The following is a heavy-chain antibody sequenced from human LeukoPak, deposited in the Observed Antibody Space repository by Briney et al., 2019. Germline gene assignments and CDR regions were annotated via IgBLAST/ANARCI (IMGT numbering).Heavy chain of an antibody. CDR2: IKQDGSEK. Sequence: GGSLRLSCAASGFTFSSYWMSWVRQAPGKGLEWVANIKQDGSEKYYVDSVKGRSTISRDNAKNSLYLQMNSLRAEDTAVYYCARGGYTAMVYYGMDVWGQGTTVTVSS. V-gene: IGHV3-7*01. D-gene: IGHD5-18*01. CDR1: GFTFSSYW. CDR3: ARGGYTAMVYYGMDV. J-gene: IGHJ6*02.